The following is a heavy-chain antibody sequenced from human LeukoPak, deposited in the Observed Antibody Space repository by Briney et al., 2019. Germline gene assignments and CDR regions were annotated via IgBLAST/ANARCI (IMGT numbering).Heavy chain of an antibody. CDR2: INHSGST. CDR1: GGSFSGYY. D-gene: IGHD5-12*01. V-gene: IGHV4-34*01. CDR3: ARGGYSGYDSVIDY. J-gene: IGHJ4*02. Sequence: PSETLSLTCVVYGGSFSGYYWSWIRQPPGKGLEWIGEINHSGSTDYNPSLKSRVTISVDTFKNQFSLKLSSVTAADTAVYYCARGGYSGYDSVIDYWGQGALVTVSS.